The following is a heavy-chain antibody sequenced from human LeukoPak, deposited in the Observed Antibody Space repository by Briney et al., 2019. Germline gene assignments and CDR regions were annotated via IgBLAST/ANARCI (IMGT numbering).Heavy chain of an antibody. J-gene: IGHJ4*02. D-gene: IGHD3-9*01. CDR2: ISGSGGST. V-gene: IGHV3-23*01. Sequence: PGGSLRLSCAASGFTFSSYAMSWVRQAPGKGLDWVSAISGSGGSTYYADSVKGRFTISRDNSKNTLYLQMNSLRAEDTAVYYCAKDLGGTYYDMQFGYWGQGTLVTVSS. CDR1: GFTFSSYA. CDR3: AKDLGGTYYDMQFGY.